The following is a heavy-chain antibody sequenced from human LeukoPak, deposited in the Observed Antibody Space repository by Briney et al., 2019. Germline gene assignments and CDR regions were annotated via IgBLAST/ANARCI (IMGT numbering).Heavy chain of an antibody. D-gene: IGHD6-19*01. Sequence: RSLRLSCAASGFTFDDYAMHWVRQAPGKGLEWVSGISWNSGSIGYADSVKGRFTISRDNAKNSLYLQMNSLRAEDTAVYYCARGLLAVAGDYWGQGTLVTVSS. CDR1: GFTFDDYA. J-gene: IGHJ4*02. CDR3: ARGLLAVAGDY. CDR2: ISWNSGSI. V-gene: IGHV3-9*01.